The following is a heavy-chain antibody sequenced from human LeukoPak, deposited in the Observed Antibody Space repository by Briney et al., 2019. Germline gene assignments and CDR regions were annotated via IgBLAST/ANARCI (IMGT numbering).Heavy chain of an antibody. Sequence: PGGSLRLSCAASGFTFSSYAMHWVRQAPGKGLEWVSSISSSSSYIYYADSVKGRFTISRGNAKNSLYLQMNSLRAEDTAAYYCARERRLSSSPPDYYYYYGMDVWGQGTTVTVSS. J-gene: IGHJ6*02. CDR1: GFTFSSYA. CDR2: ISSSSSYI. D-gene: IGHD6-13*01. V-gene: IGHV3-21*01. CDR3: ARERRLSSSPPDYYYYYGMDV.